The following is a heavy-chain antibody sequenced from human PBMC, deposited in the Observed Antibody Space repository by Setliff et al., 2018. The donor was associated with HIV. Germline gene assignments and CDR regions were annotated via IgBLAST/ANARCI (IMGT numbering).Heavy chain of an antibody. Sequence: ASVKVSCKASGYIFTSYDVNWVRQAPGQGLEWMGWMDPNNGHTTYAQNFQGRVTITRDTSVGTAYMELSSLRSEDTDVYYCARALRGFHGSGTQFYYYLDVWGKGTTVTVSS. J-gene: IGHJ6*03. CDR2: MDPNNGHT. CDR1: GYIFTSYD. D-gene: IGHD3-10*01. CDR3: ARALRGFHGSGTQFYYYLDV. V-gene: IGHV1-8*03.